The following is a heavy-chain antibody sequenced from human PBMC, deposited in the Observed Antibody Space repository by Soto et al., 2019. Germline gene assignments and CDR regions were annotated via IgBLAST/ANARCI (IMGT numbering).Heavy chain of an antibody. V-gene: IGHV4-31*03. Sequence: SRTCTVSGGTISSGGYYWSWIRQHPGKGLEWIGYIYYSGSTYYNPSLKSRVTISVDTSKNQFSLKLSSVTAADTAVYYCARYTENYGYHFDYWGQGTLVTVSS. CDR2: IYYSGST. CDR3: ARYTENYGYHFDY. D-gene: IGHD1-7*01. CDR1: GGTISSGGYY. J-gene: IGHJ4*02.